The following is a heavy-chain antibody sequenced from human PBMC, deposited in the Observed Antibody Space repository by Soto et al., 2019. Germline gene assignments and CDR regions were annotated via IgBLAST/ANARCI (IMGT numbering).Heavy chain of an antibody. V-gene: IGHV3-11*06. CDR2: ISSSSSYT. D-gene: IGHD3-22*01. J-gene: IGHJ4*02. CDR3: ARDPPGGYYYFFDY. Sequence: PGGSLRLSCAASGFTFSDYYMSWIRQAPGKGLEWVSYISSSSSYTNYADSVKGRFTISRDNAKNSLYLQMNSLRAEDTAVYYCARDPPGGYYYFFDYWGQGTLVTVSS. CDR1: GFTFSDYY.